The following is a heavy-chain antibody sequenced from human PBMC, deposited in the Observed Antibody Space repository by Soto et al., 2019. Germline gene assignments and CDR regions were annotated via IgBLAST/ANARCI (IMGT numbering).Heavy chain of an antibody. Sequence: ASVEVSCKACGYTFTSYYMHWVRQAPGQGLEWMGIINPSGGSTSYAQKFQGRVTMTRDTSTSTVYMELSSLRSEDTAVYYCAVVPAATLREFGYWGQGTLVTVSS. V-gene: IGHV1-46*03. CDR1: GYTFTSYY. CDR2: INPSGGST. J-gene: IGHJ4*02. D-gene: IGHD2-2*01. CDR3: AVVPAATLREFGY.